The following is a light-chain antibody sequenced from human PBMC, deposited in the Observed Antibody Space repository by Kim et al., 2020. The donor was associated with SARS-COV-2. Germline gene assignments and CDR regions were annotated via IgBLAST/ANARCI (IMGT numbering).Light chain of an antibody. Sequence: QSVLTQPPSVSGAPGQRVTISCTGSSSNIGAGYDVHWYQQLPGTAPKLLIYGNSNRPSGVPDRFSGSKSGTSAPLAITGLQAEDEADYYCQSYDSSLSGVLGGGTQLTV. CDR2: GNS. V-gene: IGLV1-40*01. CDR1: SSNIGAGYD. J-gene: IGLJ2*01. CDR3: QSYDSSLSGV.